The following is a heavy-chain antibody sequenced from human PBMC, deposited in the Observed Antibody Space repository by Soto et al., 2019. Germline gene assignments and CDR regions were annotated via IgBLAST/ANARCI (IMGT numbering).Heavy chain of an antibody. CDR2: IDSDGRTT. D-gene: IGHD2-8*02. V-gene: IGHV3-74*01. Sequence: EVQLVESGGGLVQPGESLTLSCAVSGFTLRSYWMHWVRQAPGKGLEWVARIDSDGRTTNYADSVKGRCTISRDNAKNKVFLHMNSLRAEARAVYYCARGVVVYKQLVRGRDRFDPWGQGTLVTVSS. CDR1: GFTLRSYW. J-gene: IGHJ5*02. CDR3: ARGVVVYKQLVRGRDRFDP.